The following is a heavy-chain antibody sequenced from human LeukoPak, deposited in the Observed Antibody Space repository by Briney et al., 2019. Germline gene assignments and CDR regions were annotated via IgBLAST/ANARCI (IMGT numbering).Heavy chain of an antibody. CDR2: IFHTGKT. D-gene: IGHD2-2*02. CDR1: GGSISTGNYW. J-gene: IGHJ6*03. V-gene: IGHV4-39*01. CDR3: GGVPAAIRVYYYYMDV. Sequence: SETLSLTCDVSGGSISTGNYWWGWLRQPPGKGLDWIGIIFHTGKTHDNPSLRGRVSMSVDTSKNQFSLRLSAVTAADTAVYYCGGVPAAIRVYYYYMDVWGKGTTVTVSS.